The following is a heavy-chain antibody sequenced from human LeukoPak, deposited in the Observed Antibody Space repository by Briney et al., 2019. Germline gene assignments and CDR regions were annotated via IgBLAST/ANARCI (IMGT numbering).Heavy chain of an antibody. CDR2: IYYSGST. V-gene: IGHV4-39*01. CDR3: ARGPYSYDSSGAFDI. CDR1: GGSISSSSYY. J-gene: IGHJ3*02. Sequence: SDTLSLTCTVSGGSISSSSYYWGWIRQPPGKGLEWIGSIYYSGSTYYNPSLKSRVTISVDTSKNQFSLKLSSVTAADTAVYFCARGPYSYDSSGAFDIWGQGTMVTVSS. D-gene: IGHD3-22*01.